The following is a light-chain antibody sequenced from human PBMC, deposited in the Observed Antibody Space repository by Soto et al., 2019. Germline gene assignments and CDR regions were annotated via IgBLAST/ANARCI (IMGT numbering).Light chain of an antibody. J-gene: IGKJ1*01. V-gene: IGKV3-15*01. Sequence: EIVMTQSPATLSVSPGERATLSCRASESVSNNLAWYQKKPGQAPRLLIYGASTRATGIPARFSGSGSGTEFTLTISSLQSEDFAFYYCQQYMSSVTFGKGTKVEIK. CDR3: QQYMSSVT. CDR2: GAS. CDR1: ESVSNN.